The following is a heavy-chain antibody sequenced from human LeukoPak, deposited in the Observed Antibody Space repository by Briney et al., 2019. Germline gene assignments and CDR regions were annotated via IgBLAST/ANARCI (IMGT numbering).Heavy chain of an antibody. D-gene: IGHD6-25*01. J-gene: IGHJ6*04. CDR1: GFTFSNYA. CDR2: ISYDGSKK. Sequence: GGSLSLSCAASGFTFSNYAMHWVRQAPGKGLEWVAVISYDGSKKYYGDSVKGRFSISRDNSKNTMYPQINSLRAEDTAVYYCARDWGSRLGSGYIHYYYYAMDVWGKGTTVTVSS. V-gene: IGHV3-30*04. CDR3: ARDWGSRLGSGYIHYYYYAMDV.